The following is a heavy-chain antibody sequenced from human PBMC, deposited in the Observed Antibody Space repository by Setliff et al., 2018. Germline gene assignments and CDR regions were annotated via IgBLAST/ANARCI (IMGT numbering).Heavy chain of an antibody. J-gene: IGHJ4*02. CDR1: GFTFSNYY. CDR2: IHDSGNPT. V-gene: IGHV3-11*01. D-gene: IGHD1-26*01. Sequence: GSLRLSCAASGFTFSNYYMTWIRQAPGKGLEWISYIHDSGNPTYYADSVKGRFSISRDNAKNSLYLQMNSLRAEDTALYYCAKGLHPSIVGATYPDYWGQGTLVTVSS. CDR3: AKGLHPSIVGATYPDY.